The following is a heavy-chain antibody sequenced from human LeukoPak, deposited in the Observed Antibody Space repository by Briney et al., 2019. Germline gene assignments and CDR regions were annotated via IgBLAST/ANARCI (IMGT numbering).Heavy chain of an antibody. CDR1: GFTFTSSA. J-gene: IGHJ4*02. Sequence: GASVKVSCKASGFTFTSSAVQWVRQARGQRLEWIGWIVVGSGNTNYAQKFQERVTITRDMSTSTAYMELSSLRSEDTAVYYCAAPVTGSGWSPGLWGQGTLVTVSS. CDR3: AAPVTGSGWSPGL. CDR2: IVVGSGNT. D-gene: IGHD6-19*01. V-gene: IGHV1-58*01.